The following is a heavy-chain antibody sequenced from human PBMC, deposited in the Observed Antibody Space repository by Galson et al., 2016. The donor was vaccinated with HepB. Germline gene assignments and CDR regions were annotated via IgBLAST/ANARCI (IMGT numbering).Heavy chain of an antibody. Sequence: RLSCAASGFTFRSYWMHWVRQAPGKGLVWVSRINSDGTYINYADSVKGRFTISRDTAKNMVYLQMNSLRPEDTAVYYCARRDYFDYWGQGTLVTVSS. CDR1: GFTFRSYW. J-gene: IGHJ4*02. V-gene: IGHV3-74*01. CDR3: ARRDYFDY. CDR2: INSDGTYI.